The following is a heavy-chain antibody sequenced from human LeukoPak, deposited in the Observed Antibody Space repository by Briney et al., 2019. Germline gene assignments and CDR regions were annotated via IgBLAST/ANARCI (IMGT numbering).Heavy chain of an antibody. V-gene: IGHV3-74*01. CDR2: ISSDGSST. Sequence: GGSLRLSCAASGFTFSSYWMHWVRHAPGKGLVWVSRISSDGSSTDYADSVKGRFTISRDNAKNTLYLQMNSLRAEDTAVYYCARARIAVAQLTDYWGQGTLVTVSS. J-gene: IGHJ4*02. CDR1: GFTFSSYW. CDR3: ARARIAVAQLTDY. D-gene: IGHD6-19*01.